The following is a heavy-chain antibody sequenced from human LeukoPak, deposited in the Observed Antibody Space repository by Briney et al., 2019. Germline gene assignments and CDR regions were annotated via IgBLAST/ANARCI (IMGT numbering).Heavy chain of an antibody. CDR2: INPSGGST. CDR1: GYTFTSYY. D-gene: IGHD6-19*01. V-gene: IGHV1-46*01. CDR3: ARGGSLAAAPHRYYFDY. J-gene: IGHJ4*02. Sequence: ASVKVSCKASGYTFTSYYMHWVRQAPGQGLEWMGIINPSGGSTTYAQKFQGRVTMTRDTSTSTVYMELSSLRSEDTAVLYCARGGSLAAAPHRYYFDYWGQGTPVTVSS.